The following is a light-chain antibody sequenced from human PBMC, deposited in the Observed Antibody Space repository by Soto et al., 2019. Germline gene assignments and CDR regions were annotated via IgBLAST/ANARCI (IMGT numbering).Light chain of an antibody. CDR1: QDIRGA. V-gene: IGKV1-13*02. CDR3: QQFNSYPIT. CDR2: DVS. J-gene: IGKJ5*01. Sequence: AIQVTQSPSSLSASVGDRVTMTCRASQDIRGALAWYQQKSGKPPNLLIYDVSTLEGGVPSRFSGSGSGTECTLTISSLQPEDFGAYYCQQFNSYPITFGHGTRLEIK.